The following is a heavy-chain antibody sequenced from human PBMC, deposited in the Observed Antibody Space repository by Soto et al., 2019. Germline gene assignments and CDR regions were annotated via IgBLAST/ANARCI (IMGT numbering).Heavy chain of an antibody. J-gene: IGHJ4*02. CDR3: AKGYCSTTSCSFDY. CDR1: GFTFSNFA. CDR2: ISGSGGST. Sequence: PRLSCAASGFTFSNFAMNWVRQAPGRGLEWVSVISGSGGSTYYADSVKGRFTISRDNSKNTLYLQMNSLRAEDTAVYYCAKGYCSTTSCSFDYWGQGTLVTVSS. V-gene: IGHV3-23*01. D-gene: IGHD2-2*01.